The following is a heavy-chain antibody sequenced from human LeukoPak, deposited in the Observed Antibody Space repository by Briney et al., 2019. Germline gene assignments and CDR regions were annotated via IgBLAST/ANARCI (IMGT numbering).Heavy chain of an antibody. Sequence: GGSLRLSCVATGFTFTNHWMSWVRPTIGKGLECVAKIREDGSETHYVDSVKGRFTISRDNARNSLFLQMNNLRAEDTAVYYCARDYRGGWNDYWGQGTLVTVSS. V-gene: IGHV3-7*01. CDR3: ARDYRGGWNDY. CDR1: GFTFTNHW. D-gene: IGHD1-26*01. J-gene: IGHJ4*02. CDR2: IREDGSET.